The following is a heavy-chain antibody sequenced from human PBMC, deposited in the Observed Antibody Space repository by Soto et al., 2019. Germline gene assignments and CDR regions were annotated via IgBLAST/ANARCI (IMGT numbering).Heavy chain of an antibody. CDR3: ARDIDKGVAGTDFDY. V-gene: IGHV3-33*01. J-gene: IGHJ4*02. CDR2: IWYDGSNK. Sequence: GGSLRLSCAASGFTFSSYGMHWVRQAPGKGLEWVAVIWYDGSNKYYADSVKGRFTISRDNSKNTLYLQMNSLRAEDTAVYYCARDIDKGVAGTDFDYWGQGTLVTVSS. CDR1: GFTFSSYG. D-gene: IGHD6-19*01.